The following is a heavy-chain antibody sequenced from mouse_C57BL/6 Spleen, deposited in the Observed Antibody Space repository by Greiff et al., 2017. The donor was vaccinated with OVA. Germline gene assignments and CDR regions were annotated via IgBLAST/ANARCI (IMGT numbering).Heavy chain of an antibody. V-gene: IGHV1-64*01. D-gene: IGHD2-5*01. Sequence: VQLQQPGAELVKPGASVKLSCKASGYTFTSYWMHWVKQRPGQGLEWIGMIHPNSGSTNYNEKFKSKATLTVDKSSSTAYMQLSSLTSEDSAVYYCASPYSNYVGWFAYWGQGTLVTVSA. CDR1: GYTFTSYW. CDR2: IHPNSGST. J-gene: IGHJ3*01. CDR3: ASPYSNYVGWFAY.